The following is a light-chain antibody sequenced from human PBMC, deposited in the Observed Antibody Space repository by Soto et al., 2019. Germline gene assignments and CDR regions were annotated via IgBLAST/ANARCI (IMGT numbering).Light chain of an antibody. V-gene: IGKV3-15*01. CDR1: QSVSSSY. Sequence: EIVLTQPPGTLSLSPGERATLSCRASQSVSSSYLAWYQQKPGQAPRLLIYDASTRATDIPARFSGSGSGTEFTLTISSLQSEDFAVYYCQQYYSWPRTFGQGTKVDIK. CDR2: DAS. J-gene: IGKJ1*01. CDR3: QQYYSWPRT.